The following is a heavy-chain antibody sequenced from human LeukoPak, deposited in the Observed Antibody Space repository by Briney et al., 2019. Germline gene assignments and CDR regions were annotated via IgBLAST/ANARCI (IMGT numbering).Heavy chain of an antibody. V-gene: IGHV4-31*11. CDR3: ARSSQAAFDI. CDR2: IYYSGST. Sequence: PSQTLSLTCAVSGGSISSGGYYWSWIRQHPGKGLEWIGYIYYSGSTNYNPSLKSRVTISVDTSKNQFSLKLSSVTAADTAVYYCARSSQAAFDIWGQGTMVTVSS. CDR1: GGSISSGGYY. J-gene: IGHJ3*02.